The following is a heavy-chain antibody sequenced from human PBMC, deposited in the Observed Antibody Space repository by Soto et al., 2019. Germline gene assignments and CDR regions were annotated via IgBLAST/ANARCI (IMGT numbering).Heavy chain of an antibody. CDR2: ITTSSSTI. Sequence: PGGSLRLSCASSGFTFSSYSMNWVRQAPGKGLEWVSYITTSSSTIYYADSVKGRFTISRDNAKNSLYLQMNSLRAEDTAVYYCARDYFDTSGYIYLYYGMDVWGQGTTVTVSS. V-gene: IGHV3-48*01. D-gene: IGHD3-22*01. CDR1: GFTFSSYS. CDR3: ARDYFDTSGYIYLYYGMDV. J-gene: IGHJ6*02.